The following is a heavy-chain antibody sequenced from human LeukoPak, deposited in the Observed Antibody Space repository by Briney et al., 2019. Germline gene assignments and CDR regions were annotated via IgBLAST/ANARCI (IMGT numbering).Heavy chain of an antibody. D-gene: IGHD6-13*01. CDR3: ARGGQQQLVLPNWFDP. Sequence: SVKVSCKASGGTFSSYAISWVRQAPGQGLEWIGGIIPIFGTANYAQKFQGRVTITADESTSTAYMELSSLRSEDTAVYYCARGGQQQLVLPNWFDPWGQGTLVTVSS. CDR2: IIPIFGTA. J-gene: IGHJ5*02. CDR1: GGTFSSYA. V-gene: IGHV1-69*13.